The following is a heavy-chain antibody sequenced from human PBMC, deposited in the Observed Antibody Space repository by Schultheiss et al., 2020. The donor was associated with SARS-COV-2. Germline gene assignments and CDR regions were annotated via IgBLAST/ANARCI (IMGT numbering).Heavy chain of an antibody. CDR3: ARDQRSYMDV. Sequence: GGSLRLSCAASGFTFSSYGMHWVRQAPGKGLEWVAVISYDGSNKYYADSVKGRFTISRDNSKNTLYLQMNSLRAEDTAVYYCARDQRSYMDVWGKGTTVTVSS. CDR2: ISYDGSNK. V-gene: IGHV3-30*03. CDR1: GFTFSSYG. J-gene: IGHJ6*03.